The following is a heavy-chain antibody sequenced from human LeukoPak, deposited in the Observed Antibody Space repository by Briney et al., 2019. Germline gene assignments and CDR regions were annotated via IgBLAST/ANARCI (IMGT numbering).Heavy chain of an antibody. CDR3: ARDRTNYYDSSGYYLEQNWFDP. CDR1: GGSIISNYY. CDR2: IYYSGST. V-gene: IGHV4-39*07. D-gene: IGHD3-22*01. J-gene: IGHJ5*02. Sequence: PSETLSLTCSVSGGSIISNYYFGWIRQPPGKGLEWIGSIYYSGSTYYNPSLKSRVTISVDTSKNQFSLKLSSVTAADTAVYYCARDRTNYYDSSGYYLEQNWFDPWGQGTLVTVSS.